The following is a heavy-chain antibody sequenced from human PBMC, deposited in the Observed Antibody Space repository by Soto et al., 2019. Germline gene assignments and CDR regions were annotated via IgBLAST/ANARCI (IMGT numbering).Heavy chain of an antibody. CDR3: AGYIVVVPAAIQAYYFDY. Sequence: QVQLVQSGAEVKKPGSSVKVSCKASGGTFSSYAISWVRQAPGQGLEWMGGIIPIFGTANYAQKFQGRFTITAYDSKSTAYIELSSLRSEDTAVDYCAGYIVVVPAAIQAYYFDYWGQGTLVAVSS. V-gene: IGHV1-69*01. CDR2: IIPIFGTA. D-gene: IGHD2-2*02. J-gene: IGHJ4*02. CDR1: GGTFSSYA.